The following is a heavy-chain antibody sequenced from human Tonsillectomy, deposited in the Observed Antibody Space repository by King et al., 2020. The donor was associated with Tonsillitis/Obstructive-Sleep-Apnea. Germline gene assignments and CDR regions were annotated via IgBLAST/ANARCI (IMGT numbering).Heavy chain of an antibody. CDR1: GYTFTNYG. V-gene: IGHV1-18*01. CDR3: ASDSMSHYFDSSAYYTFDY. D-gene: IGHD3-22*01. Sequence: VQLVESGGEVKKPGASVKVSCKASGYTFTNYGISWVRQAPGQGLEWMGWISAYNGNINSAQKLQGRVTMTTDASTSTAYMELRSLRSDDTAVYYCASDSMSHYFDSSAYYTFDYWGQGTLVTVSS. CDR2: ISAYNGNI. J-gene: IGHJ4*02.